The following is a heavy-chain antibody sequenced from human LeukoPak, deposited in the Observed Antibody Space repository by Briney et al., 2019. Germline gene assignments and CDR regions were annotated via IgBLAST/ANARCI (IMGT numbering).Heavy chain of an antibody. CDR1: GFTFSDYS. D-gene: IGHD5-12*01. Sequence: GGSLRLSCAASGFTFSDYSMNWVRQAPGQGLEWLSYITRSSSPIYYADSVKGRFTISRDNAKNSLYLQMNSLRAEDTAVYYCARDNAGYDYWGQGTLVTVSS. CDR2: ITRSSSPI. CDR3: ARDNAGYDY. V-gene: IGHV3-48*01. J-gene: IGHJ4*02.